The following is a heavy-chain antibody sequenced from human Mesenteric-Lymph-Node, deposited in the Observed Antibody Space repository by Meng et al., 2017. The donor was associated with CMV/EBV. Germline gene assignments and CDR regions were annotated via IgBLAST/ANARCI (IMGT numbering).Heavy chain of an antibody. J-gene: IGHJ4*02. V-gene: IGHV1-69*05. D-gene: IGHD3-22*01. CDR3: ARGDDSSGYYSFGIDY. CDR2: IIPLFGTA. Sequence: SGGTFRSDAINWGRQAPGQGLEWMGGIIPLFGTANYAQKFQGRVTITTDESTSTAYMELSSLRSEDTAVYYCARGDDSSGYYSFGIDYWGQGTLVTVSS. CDR1: GGTFRSDA.